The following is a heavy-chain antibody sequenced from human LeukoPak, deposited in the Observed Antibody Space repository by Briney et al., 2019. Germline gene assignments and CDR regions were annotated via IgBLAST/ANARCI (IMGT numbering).Heavy chain of an antibody. V-gene: IGHV5-51*01. CDR1: GSIISTYW. Sequence: GASLKISCKGSGSIISTYWIAWVRQLPGKGLEWMGIIYPYDSDTRYSPSFQGQVTISADKSISTAYLQWSSLSASDTAMYYCARQLRESITANWFDPWGQGTQVTVYS. CDR3: ARQLRESITANWFDP. CDR2: IYPYDSDT. D-gene: IGHD6-6*01. J-gene: IGHJ5*02.